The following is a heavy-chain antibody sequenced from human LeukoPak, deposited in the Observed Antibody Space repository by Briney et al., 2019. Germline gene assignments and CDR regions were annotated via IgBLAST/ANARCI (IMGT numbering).Heavy chain of an antibody. CDR2: IYSGGST. CDR3: ARVGVLELRGFDY. CDR1: GFIVSSNY. D-gene: IGHD1-7*01. J-gene: IGHJ4*02. V-gene: IGHV3-53*01. Sequence: GGSLRLSCAASGFIVSSNYMSWVRQAPGKGLEWVSVIYSGGSTYYADSVKGRFTISRDNSKNTLYLQMNSLRAEDTAVYYCARVGVLELRGFDYWGQGTLATVSS.